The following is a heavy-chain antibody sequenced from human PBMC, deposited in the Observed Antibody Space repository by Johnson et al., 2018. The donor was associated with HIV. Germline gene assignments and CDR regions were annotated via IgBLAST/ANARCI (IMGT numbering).Heavy chain of an antibody. CDR1: EFTFSSYG. CDR3: AKLGGEDGFDI. J-gene: IGHJ3*02. D-gene: IGHD2-21*01. CDR2: IRYDGRNK. Sequence: QVQVLESGGGVVQPGGSLRLSCAASEFTFSSYGMHWVRQAPGKGLEWVAFIRYDGRNKYYRDSVKGRFTISRDNSKYTLYLHMNSLRAEDTAVYYCAKLGGEDGFDIWGQGTMVTVSS. V-gene: IGHV3-30*02.